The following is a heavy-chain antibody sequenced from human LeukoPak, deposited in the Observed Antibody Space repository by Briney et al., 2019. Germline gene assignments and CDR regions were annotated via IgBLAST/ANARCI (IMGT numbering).Heavy chain of an antibody. Sequence: GGSLRLSCAVSGFTVTSTYMSWVRQAPGKGLEWVSVVYVDGTPYHADSVKGRFTLSRDNSKNTLYLQMNSLRAEDTAVYYCATRVVPAAQFDYWGQGTLVTVSS. CDR1: GFTVTSTY. CDR3: ATRVVPAAQFDY. D-gene: IGHD2-2*01. CDR2: VYVDGTP. V-gene: IGHV3-66*02. J-gene: IGHJ4*02.